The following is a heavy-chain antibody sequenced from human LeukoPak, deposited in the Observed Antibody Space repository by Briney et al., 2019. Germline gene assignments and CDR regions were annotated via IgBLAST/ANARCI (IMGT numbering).Heavy chain of an antibody. D-gene: IGHD3-16*02. J-gene: IGHJ4*02. CDR3: ARDPDDYVWGSYRSGSY. CDR1: GFTFSSYS. V-gene: IGHV3-48*02. Sequence: PGGSLRLSCAASGFTFSSYSMNWVRQAPGKGLEWVSYISSSSSTIYYADSVKGRFTISRDNAKNSLYLQMNSLGDEDTAVYYCARDPDDYVWGSYRSGSYWGQGTLVTVSS. CDR2: ISSSSSTI.